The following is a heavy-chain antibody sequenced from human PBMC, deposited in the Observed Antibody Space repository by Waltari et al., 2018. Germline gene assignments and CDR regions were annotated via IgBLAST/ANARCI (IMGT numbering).Heavy chain of an antibody. CDR1: GFTFSSYA. V-gene: IGHV3-30*01. J-gene: IGHJ6*02. Sequence: QVQLVESGGGVVQPGRSLRLSCAASGFTFSSYAMHWVRQAPGKGLDWLAVISYDGSNKYYADSVKGRFTISRDNSKNTLYLQMNSLRAEDTAVYYCARARNGMDVWGQGTTVTVSS. CDR3: ARARNGMDV. CDR2: ISYDGSNK.